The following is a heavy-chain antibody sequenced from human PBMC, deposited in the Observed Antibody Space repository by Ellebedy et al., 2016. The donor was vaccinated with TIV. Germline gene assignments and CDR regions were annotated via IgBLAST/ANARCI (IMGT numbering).Heavy chain of an antibody. CDR2: INHGGST. CDR3: ARGRVFSSSWYGRFDP. CDR1: GGSFSAYY. D-gene: IGHD6-13*01. Sequence: SETLSLTCAVYGGSFSAYYWSWIRQPPGKGLEWIGEINHGGSTNYNPSLKSRVTISVDTSKNQFSLKLSSVTAADTAVYYCARGRVFSSSWYGRFDPWGQGILVTVSS. V-gene: IGHV4-34*01. J-gene: IGHJ5*02.